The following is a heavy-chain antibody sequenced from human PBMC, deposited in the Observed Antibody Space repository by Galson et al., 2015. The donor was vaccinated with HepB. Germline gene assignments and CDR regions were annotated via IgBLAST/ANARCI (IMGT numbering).Heavy chain of an antibody. CDR3: ASIAARQMALFDY. CDR1: GGTFSSYA. V-gene: IGHV1-69*04. D-gene: IGHD6-6*01. CDR2: IIPILGIA. Sequence: SVKVSCKASGGTFSSYAISWVRQAPGQGLEWMGRIIPILGIANYAQKFQGRVTITADKSTSTAYMELSSLRSEDTAVYYCASIAARQMALFDYWGQGTLVTVSS. J-gene: IGHJ4*02.